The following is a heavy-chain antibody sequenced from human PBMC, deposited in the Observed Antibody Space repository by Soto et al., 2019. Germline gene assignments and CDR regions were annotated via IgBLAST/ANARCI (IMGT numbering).Heavy chain of an antibody. CDR1: GGSISSGGYY. CDR3: ARELVVVVAATRYYYIDV. Sequence: PSETLSLTCTVSGGSISSGGYYWSWIRQHPGKGLEWIGYIYYSGSTYYNPSLKSRVTISVDTSKNQFSLKPSSVTAADTAVYYCARELVVVVAATRYYYIDVWGKGTTVTVSS. V-gene: IGHV4-31*03. CDR2: IYYSGST. J-gene: IGHJ6*03. D-gene: IGHD2-15*01.